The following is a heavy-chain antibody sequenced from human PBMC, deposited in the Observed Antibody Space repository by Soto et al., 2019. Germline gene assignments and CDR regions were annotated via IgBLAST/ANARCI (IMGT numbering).Heavy chain of an antibody. J-gene: IGHJ6*02. CDR2: ISSSSSYI. CDR3: ARDLKRGGAV. Sequence: PGGSLRLSCAASGFTFSSYAMSWVRQAPGKGLEWVSAISSSSSYIYYADSVKGRFTISRDNAKNSLYLQMNSLRAEDTAVYYCARDLKRGGAVWGQGTTVTVSS. D-gene: IGHD3-10*01. V-gene: IGHV3-21*01. CDR1: GFTFSSYA.